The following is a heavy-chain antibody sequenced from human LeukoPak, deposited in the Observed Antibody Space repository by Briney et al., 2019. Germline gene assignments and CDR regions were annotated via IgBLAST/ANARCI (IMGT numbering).Heavy chain of an antibody. Sequence: GGSLRLSCAASGFTFSSYAMSWVRQAPGKGLEWVSAISGSGGSTYYADSVKGRFTISRDNSKNTLYLQMNSLRAEDTAVYYCAKEAESGYTSRWYLGYFYYGMDVWGRGTTVSVSS. CDR3: AKEAESGYTSRWYLGYFYYGMDV. V-gene: IGHV3-23*01. J-gene: IGHJ6*02. CDR2: ISGSGGST. D-gene: IGHD6-13*01. CDR1: GFTFSSYA.